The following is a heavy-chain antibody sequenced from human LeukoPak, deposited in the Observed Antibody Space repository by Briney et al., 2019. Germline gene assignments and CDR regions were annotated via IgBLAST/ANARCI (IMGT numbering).Heavy chain of an antibody. Sequence: SETLSLTCTVSGGSISSYYWSWIRQPPGKGLEWIGYIYYSGSTNYNPSLKSRVTISVDTSKNQFSLKLSSVTAADTAVYYCARGHRLYCSSTSCDNLDYWGQGTLVTVSS. J-gene: IGHJ4*02. D-gene: IGHD2-2*02. V-gene: IGHV4-59*01. CDR3: ARGHRLYCSSTSCDNLDY. CDR2: IYYSGST. CDR1: GGSISSYY.